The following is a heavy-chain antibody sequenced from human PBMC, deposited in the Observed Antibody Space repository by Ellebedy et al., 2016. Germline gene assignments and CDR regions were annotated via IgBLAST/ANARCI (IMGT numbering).Heavy chain of an antibody. CDR1: GFMFSNYW. D-gene: IGHD3-10*01. Sequence: GESLKISXEGSGFMFSNYWMRWVRQAPGKGLMWVSHINADATITNFADSVKGRFTISRDDAQNSLYLQMNSLRAEDTAVYYCAKDGAVRGVHDAFDIWGQGTMVTVSS. V-gene: IGHV3-74*01. J-gene: IGHJ3*02. CDR3: AKDGAVRGVHDAFDI. CDR2: INADATIT.